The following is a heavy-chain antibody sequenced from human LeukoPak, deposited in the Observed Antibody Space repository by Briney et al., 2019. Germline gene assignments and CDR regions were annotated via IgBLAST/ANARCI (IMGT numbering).Heavy chain of an antibody. CDR3: AREAEGFDY. J-gene: IGHJ4*02. CDR2: IYHSGST. Sequence: SETLSLTCTVSGGSISSGGYYWSWIRQPPGKGLEWIGYIYHSGSTYYSPSLKSRVTISVDRSKNQFSLKLSSVTAADTAVYYCAREAEGFDYWGQGTLVTVSS. D-gene: IGHD6-25*01. CDR1: GGSISSGGYY. V-gene: IGHV4-30-2*01.